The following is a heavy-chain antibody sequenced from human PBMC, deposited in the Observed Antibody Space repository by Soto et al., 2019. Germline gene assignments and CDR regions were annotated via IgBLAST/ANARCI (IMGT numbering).Heavy chain of an antibody. V-gene: IGHV3-30-3*01. D-gene: IGHD6-19*01. CDR2: TSYDDNPK. CDR1: GFTFSRFA. J-gene: IGHJ4*02. CDR3: ARDIALAGSRYIDY. Sequence: HPGGSLRLSCAASGFTFSRFAMHWVRQAPGKGLEWVALTSYDDNPKYYLDSVKGRFTISRDNSKNTLFLQMKSLRPEDTAVYYCARDIALAGSRYIDYWGQGTLVTISS.